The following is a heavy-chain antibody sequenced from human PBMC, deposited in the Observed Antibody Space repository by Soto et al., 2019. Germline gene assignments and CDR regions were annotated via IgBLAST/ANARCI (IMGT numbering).Heavy chain of an antibody. V-gene: IGHV4-31*03. J-gene: IGHJ4*02. CDR2: IYYSGST. CDR3: ARVRLEMYYGSGLRTYYFDY. Sequence: SETLSLTCTVSGGSISSGGYYWSWIRQHPGTGLEWIGYIYYSGSTYYNPSLKSRVTISVDTSKNQFSLKLSSVTAADTAVYYCARVRLEMYYGSGLRTYYFDYWGQGTLVTVSS. CDR1: GGSISSGGYY. D-gene: IGHD3-10*01.